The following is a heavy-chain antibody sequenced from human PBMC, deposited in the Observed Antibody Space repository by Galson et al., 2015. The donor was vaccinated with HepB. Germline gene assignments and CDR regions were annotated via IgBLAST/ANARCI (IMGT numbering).Heavy chain of an antibody. CDR1: GGTFSNYA. J-gene: IGHJ4*02. D-gene: IGHD4-17*01. Sequence: SVKVSCKASGGTFSNYAISWVRQAPGQGLEWMGGIIPIFGIANYPQKFQGRVTITADKSTNTSYMELSSLRSKDTAVYFCARGGYGGYHFTYWGQGTLVTVSS. CDR2: IIPIFGIA. V-gene: IGHV1-69*10. CDR3: ARGGYGGYHFTY.